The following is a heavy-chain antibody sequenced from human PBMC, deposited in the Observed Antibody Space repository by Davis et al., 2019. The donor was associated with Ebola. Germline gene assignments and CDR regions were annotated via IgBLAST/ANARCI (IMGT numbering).Heavy chain of an antibody. CDR2: ISAYNGST. CDR1: GYTFTSYG. CDR3: ATGTGYSSGWYRLRGYYYYYGMDV. J-gene: IGHJ6*02. D-gene: IGHD6-19*01. V-gene: IGHV1-18*01. Sequence: ASVKVSCKASGYTFTSYGISWVRQAPGQGLEWMGWISAYNGSTNYAQKLQGRVTMTTDTSTSTAYMELRSLRSDDTAVYYCATGTGYSSGWYRLRGYYYYYGMDVWGQGTTVTVSS.